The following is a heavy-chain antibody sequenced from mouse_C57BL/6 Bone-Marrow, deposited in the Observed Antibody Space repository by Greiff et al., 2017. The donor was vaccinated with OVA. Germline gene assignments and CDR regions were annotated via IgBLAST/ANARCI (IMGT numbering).Heavy chain of an antibody. CDR3: ARWGDYGYFDV. J-gene: IGHJ1*03. D-gene: IGHD2-13*01. Sequence: EVKLMESGGGLVKPGGSLKLSCAASGFTFSDYGMHWVRQAPEKGLEWVAYISSGSSTIYYADTVKGRFTISRDNAKNTLFLQMTSLRSEDTAMYYCARWGDYGYFDVWGTGTTVTVSS. CDR2: ISSGSSTI. CDR1: GFTFSDYG. V-gene: IGHV5-17*01.